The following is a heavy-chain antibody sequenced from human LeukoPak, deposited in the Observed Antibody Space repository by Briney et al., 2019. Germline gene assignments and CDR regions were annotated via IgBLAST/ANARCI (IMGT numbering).Heavy chain of an antibody. D-gene: IGHD3-16*01. CDR1: GFTFSSYG. CDR3: AKDLGGLHDWFDP. V-gene: IGHV3-30*02. J-gene: IGHJ5*02. Sequence: QPGGSLRLSCAASGFTFSSYGMHWVRQAPGKGLEWVAFIRSDGSNKYYADSVKGRFTISRDNSKNTLYLQMNSLRAEDTAVYYCAKDLGGLHDWFDPWGQGTLVTVSS. CDR2: IRSDGSNK.